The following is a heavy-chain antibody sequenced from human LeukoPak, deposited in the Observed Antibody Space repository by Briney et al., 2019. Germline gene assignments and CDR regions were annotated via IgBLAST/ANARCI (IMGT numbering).Heavy chain of an antibody. V-gene: IGHV3-30-3*01. CDR1: GFTFSSYA. CDR3: ANSSSSYVFDP. Sequence: GGSLRLSCAASGFTFSSYAMHWVRQAPGKGLEWVAVISYDGSNKYYADSVKGRFTISRDNSKNTLYLQMNSLRAEDTAVYYCANSSSSYVFDPWGQGTLVTVPS. D-gene: IGHD6-13*01. J-gene: IGHJ5*02. CDR2: ISYDGSNK.